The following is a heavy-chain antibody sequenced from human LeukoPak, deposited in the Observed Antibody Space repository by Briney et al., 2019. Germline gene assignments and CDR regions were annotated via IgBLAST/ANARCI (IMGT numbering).Heavy chain of an antibody. CDR3: ARMIAVAVGHDFYYGLDV. V-gene: IGHV1-8*01. Sequence: GASVKVSCKASGYSFSTYDINWVRQATGQGLEWMGWMNPNRGNTGYAEKFQGRVTMTRNSSISTAYMELSSLRSEDTAVYFCARMIAVAVGHDFYYGLDVWAQGTTVTVSS. CDR2: MNPNRGNT. CDR1: GYSFSTYD. D-gene: IGHD6-19*01. J-gene: IGHJ6*02.